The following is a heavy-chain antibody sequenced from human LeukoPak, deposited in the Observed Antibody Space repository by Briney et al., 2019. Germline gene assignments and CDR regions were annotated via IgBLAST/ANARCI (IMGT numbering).Heavy chain of an antibody. J-gene: IGHJ4*02. Sequence: GASVKVSCKASAYTFTDYYVHWVRQAPGQGLEWMGRINPSSGDTNYAQNFQGRVTMTRDTSISAAYMELSRLRSDDTAVYYCARVDYGGNSDWGQGTLVTVSS. CDR2: INPSSGDT. V-gene: IGHV1-2*06. CDR3: ARVDYGGNSD. D-gene: IGHD4-23*01. CDR1: AYTFTDYY.